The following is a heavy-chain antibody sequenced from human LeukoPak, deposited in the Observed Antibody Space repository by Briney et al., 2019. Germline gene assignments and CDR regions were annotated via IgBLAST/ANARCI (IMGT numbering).Heavy chain of an antibody. D-gene: IGHD1-26*01. J-gene: IGHJ4*02. CDR2: ISAYNGNT. V-gene: IGHV1-18*01. Sequence: ASVKVSCKASGYTFTSYGISLVRQAPGQGLEWMGWISAYNGNTNYAQKLQGRVTMTTDTSTSTTYMELRSLRSDDTAVYYCARARGSYYPVGYWGQGTLVTVSS. CDR3: ARARGSYYPVGY. CDR1: GYTFTSYG.